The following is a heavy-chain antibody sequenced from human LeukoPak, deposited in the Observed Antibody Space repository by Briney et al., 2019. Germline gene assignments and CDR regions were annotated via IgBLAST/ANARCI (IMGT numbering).Heavy chain of an antibody. CDR2: IYYNGLT. CDR1: GVSIDSGADY. J-gene: IGHJ4*02. Sequence: SDTLSLTCTVSGVSIDSGADYWGWIRQTPGEGPEWIGTIYYNGLTYYSPSLTSRVTMSVDTSKNQFSLRLTSVTATDTALYYCAQLKRFWTGYYFEQWGQGTLVAASS. D-gene: IGHD3/OR15-3a*01. V-gene: IGHV4-39*01. CDR3: AQLKRFWTGYYFEQ.